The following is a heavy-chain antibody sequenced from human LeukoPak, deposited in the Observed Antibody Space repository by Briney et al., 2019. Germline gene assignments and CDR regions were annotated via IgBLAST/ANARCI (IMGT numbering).Heavy chain of an antibody. CDR2: IYYSGST. CDR3: ARVAERSGWFDP. J-gene: IGHJ5*02. V-gene: IGHV4-59*01. D-gene: IGHD6-13*01. CDR1: GGSFSGYY. Sequence: TSETLSLTCAVYGGSFSGYYWSWIRQPPGKGLEWIGYIYYSGSTNYNSSLKSRVTISVDMSKNQFSLRLSSVTAADTAVYYCARVAERSGWFDPWGQGTLVTVSS.